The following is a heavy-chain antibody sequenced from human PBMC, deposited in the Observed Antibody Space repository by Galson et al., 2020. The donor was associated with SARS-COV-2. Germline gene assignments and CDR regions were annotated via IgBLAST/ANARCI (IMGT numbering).Heavy chain of an antibody. D-gene: IGHD2-15*01. J-gene: IGHJ4*02. CDR2: INPSGGST. V-gene: IGHV1-46*01. CDR3: ARDRSDCSGGSCYYFDY. CDR1: GYTFTSYY. Sequence: GESLKISCKASGYTFTSYYMHWVRQAPGQGLEWMGIINPSGGSTSYAQKFQGRVTMTRDTSTSTVYMELSSLRSEDTAVYYCARDRSDCSGGSCYYFDYWGQGTRGTVSS.